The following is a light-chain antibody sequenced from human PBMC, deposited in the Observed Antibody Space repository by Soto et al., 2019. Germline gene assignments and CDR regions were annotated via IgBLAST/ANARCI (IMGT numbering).Light chain of an antibody. Sequence: QSVLPQPPSASGSPGQSVTISCTGTSSDVGGYNYVSWYQQHPGKAPKVIIYEVSKRPSGVPDRFSGSRSGSTASLTVSGLQAEDEADYYCSSYAVTNIFVLGNGTKVTVL. V-gene: IGLV2-8*01. CDR1: SSDVGGYNY. J-gene: IGLJ1*01. CDR3: SSYAVTNIFV. CDR2: EVS.